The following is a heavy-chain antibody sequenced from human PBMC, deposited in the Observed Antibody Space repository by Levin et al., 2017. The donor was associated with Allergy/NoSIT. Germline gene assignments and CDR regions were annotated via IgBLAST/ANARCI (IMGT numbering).Heavy chain of an antibody. CDR2: INPSDGST. V-gene: IGHV1-46*01. CDR1: GYTFTSNF. Sequence: GESLKISCKASGYTFTSNFMQWVRQAPGQGLEWMAIINPSDGSTSYAPKFRGRVTVTRDTSTSTVYMELSSLRSEDTAVYYCARVIGKGLLSYDYWGQGTLVSVSS. D-gene: IGHD3/OR15-3a*01. J-gene: IGHJ4*02. CDR3: ARVIGKGLLSYDY.